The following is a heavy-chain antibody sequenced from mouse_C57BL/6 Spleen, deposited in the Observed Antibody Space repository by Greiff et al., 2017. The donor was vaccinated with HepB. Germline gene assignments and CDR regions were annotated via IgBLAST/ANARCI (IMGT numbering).Heavy chain of an antibody. Sequence: QVQLQQPGAELVKPGASVKLSCKASGYTFTSYWMQWVKQRPGQGLEWIGEIDPSDSYTNYNQKFKGKATLAVDTSSSTAYMQLSSLTSEDSAVDYCARSPSPAWFAYWGQGTLVTVSA. V-gene: IGHV1-50*01. D-gene: IGHD6-1*01. J-gene: IGHJ3*01. CDR1: GYTFTSYW. CDR3: ARSPSPAWFAY. CDR2: IDPSDSYT.